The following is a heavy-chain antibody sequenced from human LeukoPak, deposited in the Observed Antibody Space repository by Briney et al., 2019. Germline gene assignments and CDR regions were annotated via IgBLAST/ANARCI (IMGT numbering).Heavy chain of an antibody. J-gene: IGHJ5*02. V-gene: IGHV3-7*01. CDR1: GFSFSSYW. Sequence: GGSLRLSCVGSGFSFSSYWMSWVRQAPGKGMQWVANIKQDGSERYYVDSVKGRFSISRDNAKNSVYLQMNSLRAEDTAVYYCARVGRCSGGSCYLLDPWGQGTLVTVSS. D-gene: IGHD2-15*01. CDR2: IKQDGSER. CDR3: ARVGRCSGGSCYLLDP.